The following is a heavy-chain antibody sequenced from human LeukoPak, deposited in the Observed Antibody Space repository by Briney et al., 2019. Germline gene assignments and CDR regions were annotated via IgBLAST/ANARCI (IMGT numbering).Heavy chain of an antibody. CDR2: ISGSGGST. J-gene: IGHJ3*02. CDR3: AKDGGYFDGLDAFDI. V-gene: IGHV3-23*01. D-gene: IGHD3-9*01. CDR1: GFTFSSYA. Sequence: PGGSLRLSCAASGFTFSSYAMSSVRQAPGKGLEWVSAISGSGGSTYYADSVKGRFTIYRDNSKNTLYLQMNSLRAEDTAVYYCAKDGGYFDGLDAFDIWGQGTMVTVSS.